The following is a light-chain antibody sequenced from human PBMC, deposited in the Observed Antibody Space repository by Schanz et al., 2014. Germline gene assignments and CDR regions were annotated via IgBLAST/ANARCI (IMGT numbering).Light chain of an antibody. J-gene: IGLJ3*02. CDR3: SSYTSSSTWV. CDR2: DVR. Sequence: QSALTQPASVSGSPGQSITISCTGTSSDVGAYDYVSWYQQHPGKVPKLMIYDVRNRPSGVPDRFSGSKSGNTASLTISGLQAEDESDYYCSSYTSSSTWVFGGGTKVTVL. V-gene: IGLV2-14*03. CDR1: SSDVGAYDY.